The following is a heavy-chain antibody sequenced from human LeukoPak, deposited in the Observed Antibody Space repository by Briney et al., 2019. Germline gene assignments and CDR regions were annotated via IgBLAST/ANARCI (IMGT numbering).Heavy chain of an antibody. J-gene: IGHJ6*04. CDR2: IRSSGDST. D-gene: IGHD3-10*02. CDR1: GFTFSSYG. Sequence: GGSLRLSCAASGFTFSSYGMSWVRQAPGKGLEWVSGIRSSGDSTYYADSVKGRFTISRDNAKNSLYLQMNSLRAEDTAVYYCAELGITMIGGVWGKGTTVTISS. V-gene: IGHV3-23*01. CDR3: AELGITMIGGV.